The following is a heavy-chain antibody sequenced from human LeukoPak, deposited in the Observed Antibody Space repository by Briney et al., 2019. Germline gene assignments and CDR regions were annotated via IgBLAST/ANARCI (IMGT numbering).Heavy chain of an antibody. Sequence: GGSLRLSCAASGFSFITYSMNWVRQAPGKGLEWVSSISSTSDYIYYADSVKGRFTISRDNAKKSLYLQMKSLGAEDTAVYYCARGATTTRFGRFDPWGQGTRVIVSS. V-gene: IGHV3-21*01. CDR1: GFSFITYS. CDR2: ISSTSDYI. CDR3: ARGATTTRFGRFDP. D-gene: IGHD4-17*01. J-gene: IGHJ5*02.